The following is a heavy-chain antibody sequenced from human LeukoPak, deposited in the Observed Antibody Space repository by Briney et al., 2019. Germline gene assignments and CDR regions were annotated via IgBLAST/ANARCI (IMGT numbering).Heavy chain of an antibody. V-gene: IGHV3-21*01. CDR3: ARDGDIVVVPAAPPFFDI. CDR1: VFTFRGYA. J-gene: IGHJ3*02. CDR2: IPLSSSHI. Sequence: GGSLSLSCAASVFTFRGYAMTWVRQPPGKGRECVASIPLSSSHISYADSVKGRFTISGDNSKNTLYLQMNSLRAEDTAVYYCARDGDIVVVPAAPPFFDIWGQGTMVTVSS. D-gene: IGHD2-2*01.